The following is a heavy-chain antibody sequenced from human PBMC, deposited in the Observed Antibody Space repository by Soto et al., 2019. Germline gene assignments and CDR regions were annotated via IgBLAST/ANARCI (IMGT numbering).Heavy chain of an antibody. CDR1: CGSFSGYY. D-gene: IGHD3-9*01. J-gene: IGHJ4*02. CDR3: ARGREYYDILTGYYHTFDY. V-gene: IGHV4-34*01. CDR2: INHSGST. Sequence: PSETLSLTCAFYCGSFSGYYWSWIRQPPGKGLEWIGEINHSGSTNYNPSLKSRVTISVDTSKNQFSLKLSSVTAADTAVYYCARGREYYDILTGYYHTFDYWGQGTLVTVSS.